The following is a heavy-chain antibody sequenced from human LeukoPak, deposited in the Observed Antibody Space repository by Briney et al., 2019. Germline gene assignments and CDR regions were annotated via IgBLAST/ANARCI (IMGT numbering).Heavy chain of an antibody. CDR1: GFTFSSYA. V-gene: IGHV3-23*01. CDR3: AAGPYGGNTPFDY. J-gene: IGHJ4*02. D-gene: IGHD4-23*01. Sequence: GGSLRLSCAASGFTFSSYAMSWVRQAPGRGLEWVSSLSPSGASIYYADSVKGRFTISRDNSKNTLYLQMNNLRAEGAALYYCAAGPYGGNTPFDYWGQGTLVTTSS. CDR2: LSPSGASI.